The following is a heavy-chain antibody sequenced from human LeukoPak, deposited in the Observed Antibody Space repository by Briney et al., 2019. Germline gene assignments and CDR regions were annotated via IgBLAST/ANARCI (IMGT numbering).Heavy chain of an antibody. CDR2: IKQDGSEK. Sequence: WGSLRLPCAASGFTFRSYWMRWVRQAPGKGLEWVANIKQDGSEKNYVDSMKGRFTISRDNAKKSLYLQMNSLRAEDTAVYYCTSGLELDYWGQGTLATVSS. CDR3: TSGLELDY. V-gene: IGHV3-7*03. CDR1: GFTFRSYW. J-gene: IGHJ4*02.